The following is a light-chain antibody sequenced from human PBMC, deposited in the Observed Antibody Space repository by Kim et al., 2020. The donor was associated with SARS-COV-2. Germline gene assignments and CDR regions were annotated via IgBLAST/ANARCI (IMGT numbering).Light chain of an antibody. Sequence: GQSITISCTGTSSDIGVYNYVSWFRQHPGKAPKLMIYAVSNRPSGVSNRFSGSKSGSTASLTISGLQAEDEADYYCSSYTSSSTWVFGGGTKLTVL. CDR2: AVS. CDR3: SSYTSSSTWV. V-gene: IGLV2-14*03. CDR1: SSDIGVYNY. J-gene: IGLJ3*02.